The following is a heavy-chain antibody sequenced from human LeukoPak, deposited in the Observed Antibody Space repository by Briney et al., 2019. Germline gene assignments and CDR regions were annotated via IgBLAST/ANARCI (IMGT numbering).Heavy chain of an antibody. J-gene: IGHJ4*02. D-gene: IGHD6-13*01. Sequence: PSETLSLTCTVSGGSISSYYWSWIRQPPGMGLEWIGDTYTRGNTNYNPSLKSRVTISEDTSKNQFSLRLSSVTAADTAVYFCARLAAAGLYFDYWGQGTLVTVSS. CDR2: TYTRGNT. CDR1: GGSISSYY. V-gene: IGHV4-4*09. CDR3: ARLAAAGLYFDY.